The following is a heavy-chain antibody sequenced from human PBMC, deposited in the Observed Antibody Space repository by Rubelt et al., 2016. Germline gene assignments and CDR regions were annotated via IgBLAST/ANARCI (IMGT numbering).Heavy chain of an antibody. CDR3: ARGMRWFGENY. Sequence: QVQLVQSGAEVKKPGASVKVSCKVSGYTLTELSMHWVRQAPGKGLEWMGGFDPEDGETIYAQKFQGRVTMTEETSTDTAYMELSSLRSEDTAVYYCARGMRWFGENYWGQGTLVTVSS. D-gene: IGHD3-10*01. CDR2: FDPEDGET. V-gene: IGHV1-24*01. CDR1: GYTLTELS. J-gene: IGHJ4*02.